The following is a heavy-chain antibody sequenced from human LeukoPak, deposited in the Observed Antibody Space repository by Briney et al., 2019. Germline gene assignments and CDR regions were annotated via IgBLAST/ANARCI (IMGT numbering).Heavy chain of an antibody. V-gene: IGHV3-30*18. Sequence: GGSLRLSCAASGFTFSSYGMHWVRQAPGKGLEWVAVISYDGSNKYYADSVKGRLTISRDNSKNTLYLQMNSLRAEDTAVYYCAKGYSSSWYYRYFDYWGQGTLVTVSS. J-gene: IGHJ4*02. CDR2: ISYDGSNK. D-gene: IGHD6-13*01. CDR1: GFTFSSYG. CDR3: AKGYSSSWYYRYFDY.